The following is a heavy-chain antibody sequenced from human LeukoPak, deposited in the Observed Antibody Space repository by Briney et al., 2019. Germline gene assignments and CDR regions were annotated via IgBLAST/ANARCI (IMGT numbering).Heavy chain of an antibody. CDR3: ARLAPSGWYDY. CDR2: INHSGST. CDR1: GGSFSGYY. Sequence: PSETLSLTCAVYGGSFSGYYWSWIRQPPGKGLEWMGEINHSGSTNYNPSLKSRVTISVDTSKNQFSLKLSSVTAADTAVYYCARLAPSGWYDYWGQGTLVTVCS. D-gene: IGHD6-19*01. J-gene: IGHJ4*02. V-gene: IGHV4-34*01.